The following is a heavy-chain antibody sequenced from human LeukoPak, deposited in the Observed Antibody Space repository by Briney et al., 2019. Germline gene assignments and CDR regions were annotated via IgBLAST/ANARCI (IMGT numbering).Heavy chain of an antibody. V-gene: IGHV4-34*01. D-gene: IGHD5-18*01. J-gene: IGHJ6*03. CDR2: INHSGST. CDR1: GGSFSGYY. CDR3: ARGRGYSYVLSGLFYYMDV. Sequence: PSETLSLTCAVYGGSFSGYYWSWIRQPPGKGLEWIGEINHSGSTNYNPSLKSRVTISVDTSKNQFSLKLSSVTAADTAVYYCARGRGYSYVLSGLFYYMDVWGKGTTVTVSS.